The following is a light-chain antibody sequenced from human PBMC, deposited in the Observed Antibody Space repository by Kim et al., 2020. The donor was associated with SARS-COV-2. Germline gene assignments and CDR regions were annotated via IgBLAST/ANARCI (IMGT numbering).Light chain of an antibody. CDR3: QQYNNWPLT. CDR2: TAS. V-gene: IGKV3-15*01. CDR1: QSVSNN. J-gene: IGKJ1*01. Sequence: EIVMTQSPATLSVSPGERATLSYWASQSVSNNLAWYQQKPGQAPRLLIYTASTRATGIPARFSGSGSGTEFTLTISSLQSEDFAVYYCQQYNNWPLTFGQGTKVDIK.